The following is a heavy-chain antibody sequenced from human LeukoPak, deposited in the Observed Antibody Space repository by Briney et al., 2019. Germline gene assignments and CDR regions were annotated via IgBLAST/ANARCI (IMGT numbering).Heavy chain of an antibody. CDR3: AREHYFYYIDG. CDR1: GFTFSSQW. Sequence: GGSLRLSCAASGFTFSSQWMSWVRQAPGKGLEWVASVNQAGTEKYYVDSVKGRFTISRDNAENSLYLQMNSLRAEDTAVYYCAREHYFYYIDGWGKGTTVTVSS. CDR2: VNQAGTEK. J-gene: IGHJ6*03. V-gene: IGHV3-7*03.